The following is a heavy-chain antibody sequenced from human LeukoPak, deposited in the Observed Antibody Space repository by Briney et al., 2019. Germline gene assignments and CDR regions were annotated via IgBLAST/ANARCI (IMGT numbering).Heavy chain of an antibody. D-gene: IGHD3-3*01. CDR1: GGSFSGYY. CDR3: ARGLGVFGVVRMFLGSNWFDP. V-gene: IGHV4-34*01. CDR2: INHSGST. Sequence: SETLSLTCAVYGGSFSGYYWSWIRQPPGKGLEWIGEINHSGSTNYNPSLKSRVTISVDTSKNQFSLKLSSVTAADTAVYYCARGLGVFGVVRMFLGSNWFDPWGQGTLVTVSS. J-gene: IGHJ5*02.